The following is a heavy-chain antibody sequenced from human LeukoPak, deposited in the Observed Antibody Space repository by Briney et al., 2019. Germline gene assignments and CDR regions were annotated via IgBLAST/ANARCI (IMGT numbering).Heavy chain of an antibody. V-gene: IGHV1-58*02. J-gene: IGHJ4*02. D-gene: IGHD3-3*01. CDR2: IVVGSGNT. Sequence: SVKVSCKASGFTFTSSAMQWVRQARGQRLEWIGWIVVGSGNTNYAQKFQERVTIPRDMSTSTAYMELSSLRSEDTAVYYCAATEEYYDFWSGYRQPDYWGQGTLVTVSS. CDR1: GFTFTSSA. CDR3: AATEEYYDFWSGYRQPDY.